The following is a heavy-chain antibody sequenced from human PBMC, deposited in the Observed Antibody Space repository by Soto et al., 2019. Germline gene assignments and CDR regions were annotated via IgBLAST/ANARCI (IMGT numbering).Heavy chain of an antibody. D-gene: IGHD3-10*01. CDR3: ATLSTVHY. V-gene: IGHV3-74*01. J-gene: IGHJ4*02. CDR1: GFSFSSYW. Sequence: PGGSLRLSCAASGFSFSSYWMHWVRQAPGKGPVWVSRIKNDGSTTNYADSVKGRFTISRDNAKNTLYLQMNSPRAEDTAVYYCATLSTVHYWGQGTLVTVSS. CDR2: IKNDGSTT.